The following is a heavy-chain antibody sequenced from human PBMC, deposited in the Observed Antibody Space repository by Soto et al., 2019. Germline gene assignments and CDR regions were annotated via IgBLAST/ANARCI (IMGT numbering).Heavy chain of an antibody. CDR3: ARETVLHCYFDY. J-gene: IGHJ4*02. CDR1: GFTFSSYA. Sequence: QVQLVESGGGVVQPGRSLRLSCAASGFTFSSYAMHWVRQAPGKGLEWVAVISYDGSNKYYADSVKGRFTISRDNSKNALYLQMNSLRAEDTAVYYCARETVLHCYFDYWGRGTLVTVSS. CDR2: ISYDGSNK. V-gene: IGHV3-30-3*01. D-gene: IGHD2-15*01.